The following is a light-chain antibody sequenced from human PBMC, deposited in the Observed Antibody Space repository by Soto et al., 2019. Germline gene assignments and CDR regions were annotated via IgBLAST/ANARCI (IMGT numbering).Light chain of an antibody. CDR2: AAS. CDR3: QQSYNSPPIP. Sequence: DDRTNQSLASLSASIVDTVTNTRRVSQSSSSYLNWYQQQPGKAPKLLIYAASSLQSGVPSRFSGSGSGTDFTLTITSLQPEDFATYYCQQSYNSPPIPFGQGTRLEVK. J-gene: IGKJ5*01. V-gene: IGKV1-39*01. CDR1: QSSSSY.